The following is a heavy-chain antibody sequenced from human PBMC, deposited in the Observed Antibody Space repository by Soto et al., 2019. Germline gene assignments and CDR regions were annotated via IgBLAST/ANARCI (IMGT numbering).Heavy chain of an antibody. J-gene: IGHJ4*02. CDR2: ISGSGGST. CDR1: GFTFSGYA. CDR3: AKDRNNYYDSSGYDY. D-gene: IGHD3-22*01. V-gene: IGHV3-23*01. Sequence: GGSLRLSCAASGFTFSGYAMSWVRQAPGKGLEWVSAISGSGGSTYYADSVKGRFTISRDNSKNTLYLQMNSLRAEDTAVYYCAKDRNNYYDSSGYDYWGQGTLVTSPQ.